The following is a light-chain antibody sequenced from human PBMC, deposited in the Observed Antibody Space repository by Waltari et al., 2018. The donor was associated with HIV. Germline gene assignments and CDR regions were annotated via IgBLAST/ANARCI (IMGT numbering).Light chain of an antibody. CDR1: SSNIGNNY. J-gene: IGLJ3*02. V-gene: IGLV1-51*01. Sequence: SVLTQPPSVSAAPGQKVTISCSGSSSNIGNNYVSWFQQLPGAAPRFLIDANNQRPSGVPDRFSGSRSGTSATLGVSGLQPGDEADYYCGTWDTSLDAGVFGGGTKLTVL. CDR2: ANN. CDR3: GTWDTSLDAGV.